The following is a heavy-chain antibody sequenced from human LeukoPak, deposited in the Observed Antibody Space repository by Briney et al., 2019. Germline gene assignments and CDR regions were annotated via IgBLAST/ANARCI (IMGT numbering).Heavy chain of an antibody. CDR1: GYTLTSYD. Sequence: ASVKVSCKASGYTLTSYDINWVRQATGQGLEWMGWMNPNSGNTGYAQKFQGRATITRNTSISTAYMELSSLRSEDTAVYYCARGVTSYIDYYDSSGDYYYMDVWGKGTTVTVSS. D-gene: IGHD3-22*01. V-gene: IGHV1-8*03. J-gene: IGHJ6*03. CDR3: ARGVTSYIDYYDSSGDYYYMDV. CDR2: MNPNSGNT.